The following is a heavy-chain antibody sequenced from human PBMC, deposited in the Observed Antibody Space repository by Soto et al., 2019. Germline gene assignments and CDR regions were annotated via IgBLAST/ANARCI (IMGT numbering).Heavy chain of an antibody. V-gene: IGHV3-73*01. J-gene: IGHJ6*02. Sequence: PGGSLRLSCAAPGFTFSGSAMHWVRQASGKGLEWVGRIRSKANSYATAYAASVKGRFTISRDDSKNTAYLQMNSLKTEDTAVYYCTAYYDFWSGPGRYYYGMDVWGQGTTVTVSS. CDR1: GFTFSGSA. CDR2: IRSKANSYAT. CDR3: TAYYDFWSGPGRYYYGMDV. D-gene: IGHD3-3*01.